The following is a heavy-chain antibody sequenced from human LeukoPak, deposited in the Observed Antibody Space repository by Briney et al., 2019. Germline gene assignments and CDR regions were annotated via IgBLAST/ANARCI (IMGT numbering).Heavy chain of an antibody. D-gene: IGHD6-13*01. V-gene: IGHV4-59*01. Sequence: SETLSLTCTVSGGSIRGYFWTWIRQPPGKGLEWIGYIYYSGSTNYNPFLKSRVTIAVDTSKNQFSLRLNSVTAADTAVYYCAMAYSSSWYYFDYWGQGTLVTVSS. J-gene: IGHJ4*02. CDR1: GGSIRGYF. CDR3: AMAYSSSWYYFDY. CDR2: IYYSGST.